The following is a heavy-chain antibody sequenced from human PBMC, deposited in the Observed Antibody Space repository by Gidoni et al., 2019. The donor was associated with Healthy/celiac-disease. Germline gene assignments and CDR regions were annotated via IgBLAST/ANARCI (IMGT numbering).Heavy chain of an antibody. V-gene: IGHV1-46*03. D-gene: IGHD6-25*01. J-gene: IGHJ4*02. CDR1: GYTFTSYY. Sequence: QVQLVQSGAEVKKPGASVKVSCKASGYTFTSYYMHWVRQAPGQGLEWMGIINPSGGSTSYAQKFQGRVTMTRDTSTSTVYMELSSLRSEDTAVYYCASVRINRRSRWMTAAGNFDYWGQGTLVTVSS. CDR2: INPSGGST. CDR3: ASVRINRRSRWMTAAGNFDY.